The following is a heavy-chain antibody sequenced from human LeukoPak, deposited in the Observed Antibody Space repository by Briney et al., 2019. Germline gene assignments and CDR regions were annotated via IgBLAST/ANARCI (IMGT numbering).Heavy chain of an antibody. D-gene: IGHD6-13*01. Sequence: PSETLSLTCTVSGGSISSSSYYWSWIRQPPGKGLEWIGYIYYSGSTNYNPSLKSRVTISVDTSKNQFSLKLSSVTAADTAVYYCARESTQGSSSWYGGPFDPWGQGTLVTVSS. J-gene: IGHJ5*02. CDR1: GGSISSSSYY. CDR2: IYYSGST. CDR3: ARESTQGSSSWYGGPFDP. V-gene: IGHV4-61*01.